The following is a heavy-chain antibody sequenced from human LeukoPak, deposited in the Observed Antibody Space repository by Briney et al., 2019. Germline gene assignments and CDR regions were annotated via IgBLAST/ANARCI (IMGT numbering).Heavy chain of an antibody. CDR2: INWNGGST. CDR1: GFTFSNYA. Sequence: SGGSLRLSCAASGFTFSNYAMSWVRQAPGKGLEWVSGINWNGGSTGYADSVKGRFTISRDNAKNSLYLQMNSLRAEDTALYHCARDLGTGYYIFDYWGQGTLVTVSS. D-gene: IGHD3/OR15-3a*01. CDR3: ARDLGTGYYIFDY. V-gene: IGHV3-20*01. J-gene: IGHJ4*02.